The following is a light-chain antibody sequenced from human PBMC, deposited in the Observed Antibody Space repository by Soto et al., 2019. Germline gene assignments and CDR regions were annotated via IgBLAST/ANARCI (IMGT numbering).Light chain of an antibody. V-gene: IGKV1-33*01. J-gene: IGKJ4*01. CDR2: GTS. CDR3: QQYNSLPLT. Sequence: DIQMTQSPSSLSASVGDRVTITCQASQDTRQYLNWYQQKPGMAPKLLIYGTSNLETGVPSRFSGSGYGTDFTFTISSLQPEDIATYYCQQYNSLPLTFGGGTTVEIK. CDR1: QDTRQY.